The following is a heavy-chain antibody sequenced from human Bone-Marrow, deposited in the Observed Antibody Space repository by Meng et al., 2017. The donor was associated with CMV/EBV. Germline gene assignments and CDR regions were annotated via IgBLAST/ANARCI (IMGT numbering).Heavy chain of an antibody. D-gene: IGHD6-6*01. J-gene: IGHJ5*02. Sequence: ASVKVSCKASGYTFTGYYMHWVRQAPGQGLEWMGWINPNSGGTNYAQKFQGRVTMTRDTSISTAYMELSRLRSDDTAVFYCARTPSSSSLGFSWGQGTQVTVSS. CDR3: ARTPSSSSLGFS. CDR2: INPNSGGT. V-gene: IGHV1-2*02. CDR1: GYTFTGYY.